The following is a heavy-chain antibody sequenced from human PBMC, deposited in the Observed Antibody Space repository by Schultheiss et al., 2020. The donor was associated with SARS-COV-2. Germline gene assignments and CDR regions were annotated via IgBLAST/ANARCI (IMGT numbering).Heavy chain of an antibody. CDR1: GFTVSSNY. V-gene: IGHV3-64*04. CDR3: SRTWDVCSSTSCLYYFDY. CDR2: ISSNGGST. Sequence: GGSLRLSCAASGFTVSSNYMSWVRQAPGKGLEYVSAISSNGGSTYYADSVKGRFTISRDNSKNTLYLQMNSLRAEDTAVYYCSRTWDVCSSTSCLYYFDYWGQGMLVTVSS. D-gene: IGHD2-2*01. J-gene: IGHJ4*02.